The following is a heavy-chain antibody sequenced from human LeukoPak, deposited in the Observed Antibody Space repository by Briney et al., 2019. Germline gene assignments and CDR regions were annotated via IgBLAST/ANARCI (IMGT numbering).Heavy chain of an antibody. D-gene: IGHD3-10*01. CDR3: ARGTYYYGSGSYSLDAFDI. Sequence: SETLSLTCAVYGGSFSGYYWSWIRQPPGKGLEWIGEINHSGSTNYNPSLKSRVTISVDTSKNQFSLKLSSVTAADTAVYYCARGTYYYGSGSYSLDAFDIWGQGTMVTVSS. V-gene: IGHV4-34*01. J-gene: IGHJ3*02. CDR1: GGSFSGYY. CDR2: INHSGST.